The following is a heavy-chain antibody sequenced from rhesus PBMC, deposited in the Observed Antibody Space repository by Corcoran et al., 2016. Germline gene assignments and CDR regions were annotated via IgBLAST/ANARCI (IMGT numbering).Heavy chain of an antibody. V-gene: IGHV4-99*01. D-gene: IGHD3-34*01. Sequence: QVQLQESGPGLVKPSETLSLTCAVSGYSISSGYYWGWIRQPPGKGLEYIGYISGSSGSTYSNPSLKSRVTISKDTSKNQFSLKVSSVTAADTAVYYCARPGGGNHLDFWGQGVLVTVSS. J-gene: IGHJ4*01. CDR2: ISGSSGST. CDR1: GYSISSGYY. CDR3: ARPGGGNHLDF.